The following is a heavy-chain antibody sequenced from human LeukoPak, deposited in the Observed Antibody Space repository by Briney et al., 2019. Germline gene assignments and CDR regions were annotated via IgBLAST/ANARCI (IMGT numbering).Heavy chain of an antibody. V-gene: IGHV3-30*19. CDR1: GFTFSSYG. D-gene: IGHD5-18*01. CDR2: ISYDGSNK. Sequence: PGGSLRLSCAASGFTFSSYGMHWVRQAPGKGLEWVAVISYDGSNKYYADSVKGRFTISRDNSKNTLYLQMNSLRAEDTAVYYCARETARYSYGYVVGLDYWGQGTLVTVSS. CDR3: ARETARYSYGYVVGLDY. J-gene: IGHJ4*02.